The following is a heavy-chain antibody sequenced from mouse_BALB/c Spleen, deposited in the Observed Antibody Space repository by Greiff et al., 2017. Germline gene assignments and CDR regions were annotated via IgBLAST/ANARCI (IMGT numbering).Heavy chain of an antibody. CDR1: GFTFSSYA. CDR3: ARAYPTQGYAMDY. CDR2: ISSGGSYT. J-gene: IGHJ4*01. V-gene: IGHV5-9-4*01. Sequence: EVQLVESGGGLVKPGGSLKLSCAASGFTFSSYAMSWVRQSPEKRLEWVAEISSGGSYTYYPDTVTGRFTISRDNAKNTLYLEMSSLRSEDTAMYYCARAYPTQGYAMDYWGQGTSVTVSS. D-gene: IGHD2-10*01.